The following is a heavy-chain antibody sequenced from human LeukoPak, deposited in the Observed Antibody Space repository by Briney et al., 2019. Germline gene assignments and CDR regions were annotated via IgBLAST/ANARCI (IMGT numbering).Heavy chain of an antibody. V-gene: IGHV4-39*07. CDR1: GGSISSSSYY. CDR2: IYYSGST. J-gene: IGHJ5*02. CDR3: ARVRNSGSYSGLGFDP. D-gene: IGHD1-26*01. Sequence: SETLSLTCTVSGGSISSSSYYWGWIRQPPGKGLEWIGGIYYSGSTYYNPSLKSRVTISVDTSKNQFSLKLGSVTAADTAVYYCARVRNSGSYSGLGFDPWGQGTLVTVSS.